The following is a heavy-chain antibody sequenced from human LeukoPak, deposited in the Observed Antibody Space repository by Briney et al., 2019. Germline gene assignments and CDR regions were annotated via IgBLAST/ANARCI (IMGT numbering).Heavy chain of an antibody. CDR1: GFTFDDYG. CDR2: ISSSGSTI. J-gene: IGHJ4*02. Sequence: PGGSLRLSCAASGFTFDDYGMSWVRQAPGKGLEWVSYISSSGSTIYYADSVKGRFTISRDNAKNSLFLQMNSLGAEDTAVYYCARDPGYTSTWHYWGQGTLVTVSS. CDR3: ARDPGYTSTWHY. D-gene: IGHD6-13*01. V-gene: IGHV3-48*03.